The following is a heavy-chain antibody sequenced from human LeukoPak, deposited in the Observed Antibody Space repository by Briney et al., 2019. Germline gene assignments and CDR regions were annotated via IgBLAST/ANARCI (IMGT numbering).Heavy chain of an antibody. CDR1: GFTFSNYW. CDR2: IGGDGGDT. CDR3: ARDRVLGSGSSDY. D-gene: IGHD3-10*01. V-gene: IGHV3-74*01. J-gene: IGHJ4*02. Sequence: GSLRLSCTVSGFTFSNYWMHWVRQAPGKGLVWVSRIGGDGGDTNYADSVKGRFTVSRDNAKNTLYLQMNSLSTEDTAVYFCARDRVLGSGSSDYWGQGTLVTVSS.